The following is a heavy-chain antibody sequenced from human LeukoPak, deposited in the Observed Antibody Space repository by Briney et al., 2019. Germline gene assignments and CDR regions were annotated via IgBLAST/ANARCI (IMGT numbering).Heavy chain of an antibody. CDR2: IYHSGST. V-gene: IGHV4-30-2*05. Sequence: PSETLSLTCTVSGGSLSSGIYSWSWIRQPPGKGLEWIGYIYHSGSTYYNPSLKSRVSISIDTSKNQFSLKPSSVTAADTAVYYCARAHMTTVTKYNWFDPWGQGTLVTVSS. CDR1: GGSLSSGIYS. J-gene: IGHJ5*02. D-gene: IGHD4-11*01. CDR3: ARAHMTTVTKYNWFDP.